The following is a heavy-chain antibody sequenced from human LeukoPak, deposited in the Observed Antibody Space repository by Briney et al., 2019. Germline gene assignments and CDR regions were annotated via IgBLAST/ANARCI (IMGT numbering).Heavy chain of an antibody. D-gene: IGHD3-22*01. CDR3: AKDPRGLIVVMGDY. CDR2: IKQDGSEK. J-gene: IGHJ4*02. V-gene: IGHV3-7*01. Sequence: GGSLRLSCAASGFTFSSYWMSWVRQAPGKGLEWVANIKQDGSEKYYVDSVKGRFTISGDNAKNSLYLQMNSLRAEDTAVYYCAKDPRGLIVVMGDYWGQGTLVTVSS. CDR1: GFTFSSYW.